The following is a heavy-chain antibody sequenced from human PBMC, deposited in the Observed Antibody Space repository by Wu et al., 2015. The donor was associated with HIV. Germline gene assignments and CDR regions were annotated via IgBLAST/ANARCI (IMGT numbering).Heavy chain of an antibody. CDR1: GYTFTSYY. CDR3: ARAGSGWYNDAFDI. CDR2: MNPNSGNT. V-gene: IGHV1-8*03. J-gene: IGHJ3*02. Sequence: QVQLVQSGAEVKKPGASVKVSCKASGYTFTSYYMHWVRQATGQGLEWMGWMNPNSGNTGYAQKFQGRVTITRNTSISTAYMELSSLRSEDTAVYYCARAGSGWYNDAFDIWGQGTMVTVSS. D-gene: IGHD6-19*01.